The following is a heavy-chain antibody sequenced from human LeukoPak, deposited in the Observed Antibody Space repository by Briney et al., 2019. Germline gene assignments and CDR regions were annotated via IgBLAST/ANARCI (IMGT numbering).Heavy chain of an antibody. CDR1: GFTFDDYT. J-gene: IGHJ4*02. D-gene: IGHD2-15*01. CDR2: LTWNADRK. Sequence: GGSLRLSCAASGFTFDDYTMYWVRQPPGKGLEWVSLLTWNADRKYYADSVKGRITISRDNSKNSLYLQMNSLKIEDTALYYCARDIAVAATGGAFDYWGEGTLVTVSS. CDR3: ARDIAVAATGGAFDY. V-gene: IGHV3-43*01.